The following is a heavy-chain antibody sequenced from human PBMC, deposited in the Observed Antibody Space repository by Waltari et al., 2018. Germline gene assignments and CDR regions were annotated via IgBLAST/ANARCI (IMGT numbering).Heavy chain of an antibody. CDR1: GFTFKNYA. V-gene: IGHV3-23*04. Sequence: EVQLVESGGGLVQPGGSLRLSCAASGFTFKNYAMTWVRQAPGKGLEWVSIISGSGSIIYYADSVKGRFTISRDNSKNTLSVQMNNLRADDTAVYYCASGFQWELPTPFDSWGQGTLVTVSS. D-gene: IGHD1-26*01. CDR3: ASGFQWELPTPFDS. CDR2: ISGSGSII. J-gene: IGHJ5*01.